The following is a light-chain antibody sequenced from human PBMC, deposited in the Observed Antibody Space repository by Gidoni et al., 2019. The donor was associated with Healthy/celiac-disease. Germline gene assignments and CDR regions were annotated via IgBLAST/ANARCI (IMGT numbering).Light chain of an antibody. CDR1: HSVSSY. Sequence: MVLPQSPATLSLSPGERATLACRASHSVSSYVAWYQQKPGQAPRLLIYDASNRANGSPARLSGSGSGTDFTLTISSLEPEEFAVYYWQQRSNWPRYTFGQGTKLEIK. V-gene: IGKV3-11*01. J-gene: IGKJ2*01. CDR2: DAS. CDR3: QQRSNWPRYT.